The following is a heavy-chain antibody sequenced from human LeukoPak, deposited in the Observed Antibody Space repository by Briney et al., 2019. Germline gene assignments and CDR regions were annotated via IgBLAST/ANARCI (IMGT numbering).Heavy chain of an antibody. V-gene: IGHV3-23*01. D-gene: IGHD5-18*01. J-gene: IGHJ4*02. CDR1: GFTFSNYA. Sequence: GGSLRLSCADSGFTFSNYAMSWVRQAPGKGLEWVSGISAYGGSTYYADTVKGRFTISRDNSKNILYLQMNSLRAEDTAVYYCAKWIQLSYFDYWGPGTLVTVSS. CDR2: ISAYGGST. CDR3: AKWIQLSYFDY.